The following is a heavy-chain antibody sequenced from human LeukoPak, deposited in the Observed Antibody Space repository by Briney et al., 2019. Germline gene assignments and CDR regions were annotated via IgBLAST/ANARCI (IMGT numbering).Heavy chain of an antibody. V-gene: IGHV3-7*01. D-gene: IGHD1-26*01. CDR3: ARAVFPKSGSSYYFDY. CDR2: IKHDGGEK. CDR1: GFTFSSYW. J-gene: IGHJ4*02. Sequence: GGSLRLSCAASGFTFSSYWMSWVRQAPGKGLEWVANIKHDGGEKYYVDSVKGRFTISRDNAKNSLYLHMNSLRAEDTAVYYCARAVFPKSGSSYYFDYWGQGTLVTVSS.